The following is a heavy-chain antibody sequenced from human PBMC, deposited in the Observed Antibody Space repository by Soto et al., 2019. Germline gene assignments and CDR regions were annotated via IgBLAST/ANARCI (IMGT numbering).Heavy chain of an antibody. V-gene: IGHV3-11*03. Sequence: LRLSCAASGFTFSDYYMSWIRQAPGKGLEWVSYISSSSSYTNYADSVKGRFTISRDNAKNSLYLQMNSLRAEDTAVYYCATLCTWKGLRFDYWGHGTLVTVSS. CDR2: ISSSSSYT. CDR1: GFTFSDYY. D-gene: IGHD1-1*01. J-gene: IGHJ4*01. CDR3: ATLCTWKGLRFDY.